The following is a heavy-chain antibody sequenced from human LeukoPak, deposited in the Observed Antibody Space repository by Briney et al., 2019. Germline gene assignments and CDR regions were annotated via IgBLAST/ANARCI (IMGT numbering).Heavy chain of an antibody. CDR2: ISGSGGST. Sequence: GGSLRLSFEGSGFPFSSYAMNWVRPAPGKGLEGVSGISGSGGSTYYADSVKGRFTISRDNSRNTVFLQMISLRAEDTAFYYCAKGRGPGADFDCWGQGTLVTVSS. CDR1: GFPFSSYA. D-gene: IGHD3-10*01. CDR3: AKGRGPGADFDC. J-gene: IGHJ4*02. V-gene: IGHV3-23*01.